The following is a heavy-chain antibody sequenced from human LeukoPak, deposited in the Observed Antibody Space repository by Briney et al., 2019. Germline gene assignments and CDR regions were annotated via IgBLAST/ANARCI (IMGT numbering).Heavy chain of an antibody. Sequence: KPSETLSLTCTASGSSTSSGYYWGWIRQPPGMGREWLGSIYDSGSTYYNPSLKSRATISVDTSMNQFTLKLSSGTAADTAVYYCARGQGVAGTFYYWGQGTLVTVSS. CDR3: ARGQGVAGTFYY. J-gene: IGHJ4*02. V-gene: IGHV4-38-2*02. D-gene: IGHD6-19*01. CDR1: GSSTSSGYY. CDR2: IYDSGST.